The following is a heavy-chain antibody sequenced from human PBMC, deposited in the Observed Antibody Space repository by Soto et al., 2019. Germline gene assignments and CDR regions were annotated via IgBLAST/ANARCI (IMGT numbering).Heavy chain of an antibody. J-gene: IGHJ6*02. CDR3: AKWVLPNYGMDV. CDR2: ISYDGSKK. V-gene: IGHV3-30*18. CDR1: GFTFSNYG. Sequence: QVQLVESGGGVVQPGRSLRLSCVVSGFTFSNYGMHWVRQAPGKGLEWVAAISYDGSKKYYVDSVKGRFTMSRDNSKNTVYLQMNSLRGEDTAVYYCAKWVLPNYGMDVWGQGTTVTVS. D-gene: IGHD1-26*01.